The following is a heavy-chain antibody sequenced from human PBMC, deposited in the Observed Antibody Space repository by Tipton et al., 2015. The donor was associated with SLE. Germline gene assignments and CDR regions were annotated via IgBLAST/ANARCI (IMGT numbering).Heavy chain of an antibody. J-gene: IGHJ6*02. CDR1: GFTFSSYA. CDR3: ARAWEPQQLVVVGMDV. D-gene: IGHD6-6*01. CDR2: ISYDGSNK. Sequence: SLRLSCAASGFTFSSYAMHWVRQAPGKGLEWVAVISYDGSNKYYADSVKGRFTISRDNSKNTLYLQMNSLRAEDTAVYYCARAWEPQQLVVVGMDVWGQGTTVTVSS. V-gene: IGHV3-30-3*01.